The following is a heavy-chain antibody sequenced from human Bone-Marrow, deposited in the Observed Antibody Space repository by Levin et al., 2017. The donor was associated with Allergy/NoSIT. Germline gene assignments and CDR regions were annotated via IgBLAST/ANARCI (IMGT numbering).Heavy chain of an antibody. Sequence: SETLSLTCTVSGGSISDDSYYWAWVRQPPGKGLEWVGSIYYDGSAYYNPSLKTRLTISVDTSKNQFSLMVNSVIAADTAVYYCAGEPNSPYYYHYGLDVWGPGTTVTVSS. D-gene: IGHD2/OR15-2a*01. CDR1: GGSISDDSYY. V-gene: IGHV4-39*07. CDR2: IYYDGSA. CDR3: AGEPNSPYYYHYGLDV. J-gene: IGHJ6*02.